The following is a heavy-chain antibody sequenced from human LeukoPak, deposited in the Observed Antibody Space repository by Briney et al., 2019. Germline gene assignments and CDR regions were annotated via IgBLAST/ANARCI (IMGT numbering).Heavy chain of an antibody. J-gene: IGHJ4*02. CDR2: IKSKTDGGTT. Sequence: GGSLRLSCAASGFIFSSYSMNWVRQAPGKGLEWVGRIKSKTDGGTTDYAAPVKGRFTISRDDSKNTLYLQMNGLKTEDTAVYYCTTVRFGELDYWGQGTLVTVSS. D-gene: IGHD3-10*01. CDR1: GFIFSSYS. V-gene: IGHV3-15*01. CDR3: TTVRFGELDY.